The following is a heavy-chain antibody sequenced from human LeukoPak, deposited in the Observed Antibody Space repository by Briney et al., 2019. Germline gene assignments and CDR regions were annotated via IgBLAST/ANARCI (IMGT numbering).Heavy chain of an antibody. CDR3: ARLISIYYGSGSYSRYFDY. V-gene: IGHV3-53*01. D-gene: IGHD3-10*01. Sequence: GGSLRLSCAASGFTVTSNHISWVRRAPGKGLEWVSLIYSGGSTYYADSVKGRFTISRDNSKNTLYLQMNSLRAEDTAVYYCARLISIYYGSGSYSRYFDYWGQGTLVTVSS. CDR2: IYSGGST. J-gene: IGHJ4*02. CDR1: GFTVTSNH.